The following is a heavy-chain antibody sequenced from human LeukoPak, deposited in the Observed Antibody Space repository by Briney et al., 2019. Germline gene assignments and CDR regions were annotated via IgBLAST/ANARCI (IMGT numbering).Heavy chain of an antibody. D-gene: IGHD6-19*01. CDR2: IYYSGST. V-gene: IGHV4-59*08. J-gene: IGHJ2*01. CDR1: GGSISSYY. Sequence: PSETLSLTCTVSGGSISSYYWSWIRQPPGKGLEWIGYIYYSGSTNYNPSLKSRVTISVDTSKNQFSLKLSSVTAADTAMYYCARQRYSSGWYDLGFFDLWGRGTLVTVSS. CDR3: ARQRYSSGWYDLGFFDL.